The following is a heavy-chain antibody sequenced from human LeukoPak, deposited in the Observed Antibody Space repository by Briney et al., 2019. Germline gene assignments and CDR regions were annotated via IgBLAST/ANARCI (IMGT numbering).Heavy chain of an antibody. J-gene: IGHJ5*02. CDR2: IYYTGST. Sequence: SETLSLTCTVSGGSISSGNYYWSWIRQRPGKGLEWIGYIYYTGSTYYNPSLKSRVTISVDTSKNQFSLKLSSVTAADTAVYYCARDYYDSSGYPYNWFDPWGQGTLVTVSS. V-gene: IGHV4-31*03. CDR3: ARDYYDSSGYPYNWFDP. CDR1: GGSISSGNYY. D-gene: IGHD3-22*01.